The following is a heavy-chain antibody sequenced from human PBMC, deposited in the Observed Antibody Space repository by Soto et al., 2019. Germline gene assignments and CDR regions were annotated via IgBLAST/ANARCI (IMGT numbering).Heavy chain of an antibody. CDR3: AKWVGEVVRGVINPGLY. CDR1: GSTFSSYA. V-gene: IGHV3-23*01. D-gene: IGHD3-10*01. CDR2: ISGSGGST. Sequence: PGGSLRLSCAASGSTFSSYAMSWVRQAPGKGLEWVSAISGSGGSTYYADSVKGRFTISRDNSKNTLYLQMNSLRAEDTAVYYCAKWVGEVVRGVINPGLYWGQGTLVTVSS. J-gene: IGHJ4*02.